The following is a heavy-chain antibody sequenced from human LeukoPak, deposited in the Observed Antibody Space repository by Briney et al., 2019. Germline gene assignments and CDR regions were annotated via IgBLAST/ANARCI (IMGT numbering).Heavy chain of an antibody. Sequence: GASVKVSCKASGYTFTSYDINWVRQATGQGLEWMGWMNPNSGNTGYAQKFQGRVTMTRNTSISTAYMELSSLRSEDTAVYYCARVREDYYDSSGSIDYWGQGTLVTVSS. CDR1: GYTFTSYD. D-gene: IGHD3-22*01. V-gene: IGHV1-8*01. CDR3: ARVREDYYDSSGSIDY. J-gene: IGHJ4*02. CDR2: MNPNSGNT.